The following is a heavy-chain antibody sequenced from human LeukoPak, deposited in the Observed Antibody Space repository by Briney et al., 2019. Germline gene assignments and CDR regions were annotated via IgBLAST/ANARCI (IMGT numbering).Heavy chain of an antibody. CDR3: ARHHARFGEFANWFDP. CDR2: IKQDGSEK. CDR1: GFTFSSYW. V-gene: IGHV3-7*01. J-gene: IGHJ5*02. Sequence: GGSQRLSCAASGFTFSSYWMSWVRQAPGKGLEWVANIKQDGSEKYYVDSVKGRFTISRDNAKNSLYLQMNSLRAEDTAVYYCARHHARFGEFANWFDPWGQGTLVTVSS. D-gene: IGHD3-10*01.